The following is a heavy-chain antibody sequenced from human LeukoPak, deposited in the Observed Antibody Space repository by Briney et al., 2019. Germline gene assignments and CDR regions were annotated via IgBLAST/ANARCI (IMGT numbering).Heavy chain of an antibody. D-gene: IGHD5-18*01. V-gene: IGHV4-34*01. Sequence: PSETLSLTCAVYGGSFSGYYWSWIRQPPGKGLEWIGEINHSGSTNYNPSLKSRVTISVDTSKNQFSLKLSSVTAADTAVYYCARGYSYGYRRPPLDYWGQGTLVTVSS. CDR3: ARGYSYGYRRPPLDY. CDR1: GGSFSGYY. CDR2: INHSGST. J-gene: IGHJ4*02.